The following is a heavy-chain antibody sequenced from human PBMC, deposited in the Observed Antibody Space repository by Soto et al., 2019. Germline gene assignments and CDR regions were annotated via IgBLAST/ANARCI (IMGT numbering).Heavy chain of an antibody. CDR2: LSSSGSSGSP. D-gene: IGHD4-17*01. Sequence: PSETLSLTCTVSGDSVSSGGFYWSWIREFRGKGLEWIGYLSSSGSSGSPYYNPSLRSRVTLSKDTARNELSLRLTSVTAADTGVYYCTRGRDDYADYGLLYWGQGALVTVSS. V-gene: IGHV4-31*03. J-gene: IGHJ4*02. CDR3: TRGRDDYADYGLLY. CDR1: GDSVSSGGFY.